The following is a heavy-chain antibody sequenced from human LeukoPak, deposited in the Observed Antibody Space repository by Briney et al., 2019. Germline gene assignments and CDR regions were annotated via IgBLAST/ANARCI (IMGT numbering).Heavy chain of an antibody. V-gene: IGHV3-11*01. Sequence: PGGSLRLSCAASRFTFSDYYMSWIRQAPGKGLEWISYINSNGRTIEYADSVKGRFTISRDNAKSTMFLQMISLRAEDTAVYYCASLYAVGIGFDWWGQGTLVTVSS. D-gene: IGHD2-21*01. J-gene: IGHJ4*02. CDR1: RFTFSDYY. CDR3: ASLYAVGIGFDW. CDR2: INSNGRTI.